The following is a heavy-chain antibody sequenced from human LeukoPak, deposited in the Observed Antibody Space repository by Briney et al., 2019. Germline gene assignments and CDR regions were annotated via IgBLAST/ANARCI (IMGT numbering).Heavy chain of an antibody. CDR2: IWEDETDK. Sequence: GGSLRLSCAASGFSFSSHGMHWVRQAPGKGLEWVAVIWEDETDKNYTDSVKGRFTISRDNSKNTLYLQMNSLRAEDTAVYYCARDPSNSRKWTPFDYWGQGTLVTVPS. CDR1: GFSFSSHG. J-gene: IGHJ4*02. V-gene: IGHV3-33*01. D-gene: IGHD4-23*01. CDR3: ARDPSNSRKWTPFDY.